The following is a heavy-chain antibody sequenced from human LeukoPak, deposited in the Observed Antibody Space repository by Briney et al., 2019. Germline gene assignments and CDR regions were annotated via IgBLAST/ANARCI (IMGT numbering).Heavy chain of an antibody. CDR1: SIPISHYS. J-gene: IGHJ4*02. D-gene: IGHD3/OR15-3a*01. CDR3: AKDAQRGFDFSNSLES. Sequence: LPGGTLTLSRTTTSIPISHYSKNRIRQAPGKRLERVAVIWSDGTEKYYGDSVKGRFTISRDNSKKTVYLQMNSVRVEDTAVYYCAKDAQRGFDFSNSLESWGQGTLVTVSS. V-gene: IGHV3-33*06. CDR2: IWSDGTEK.